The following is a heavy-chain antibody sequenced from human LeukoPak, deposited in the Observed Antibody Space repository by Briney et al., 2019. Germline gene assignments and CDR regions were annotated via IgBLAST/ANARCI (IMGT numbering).Heavy chain of an antibody. V-gene: IGHV1-8*03. CDR2: MNPNSGHT. CDR3: ARGVSFGYEY. D-gene: IGHD5-18*01. CDR1: GYTFTSYN. Sequence: ASVKVSRKASGYTFTSYNINWVRQAAGQGLEWMGWMNPNSGHTGYAQKFQGRVTITRDTSINTAYMELSSLRSEDTAVYYCARGVSFGYEYWGQGTLVTVSS. J-gene: IGHJ4*02.